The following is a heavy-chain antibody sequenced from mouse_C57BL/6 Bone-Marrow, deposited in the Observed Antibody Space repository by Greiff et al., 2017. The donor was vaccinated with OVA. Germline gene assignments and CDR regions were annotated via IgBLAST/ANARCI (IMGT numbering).Heavy chain of an antibody. D-gene: IGHD1-1*01. CDR3: ARESEYDGSSGYAMDY. Sequence: VQLQPSGPELVKPGASVKIPCKASGYTFTDYSMDWVKQSHGKGLEWIGDINPNTGGTIYNQKLKGKATLTVDKSSSTVYREIRSLTSEDTAVYYCARESEYDGSSGYAMDYWGQGTSVTVSS. J-gene: IGHJ4*01. CDR1: GYTFTDYS. V-gene: IGHV1-18*01. CDR2: INPNTGGT.